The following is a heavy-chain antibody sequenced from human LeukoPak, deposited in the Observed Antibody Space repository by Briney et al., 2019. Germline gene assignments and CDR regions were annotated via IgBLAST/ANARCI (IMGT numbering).Heavy chain of an antibody. D-gene: IGHD3-16*02. CDR3: ARGGSVTFGGVIRPFDY. V-gene: IGHV1-69*13. J-gene: IGHJ4*02. CDR1: GGTFSSYA. Sequence: SVKVSCKASGGTFSSYAISWVRQAPGQGLEWMGGIIPIFGTANYAQKFQGRVTITADESTSTAYMELSSLRSEDTAVYYCARGGSVTFGGVIRPFDYWGQGTLVTVSS. CDR2: IIPIFGTA.